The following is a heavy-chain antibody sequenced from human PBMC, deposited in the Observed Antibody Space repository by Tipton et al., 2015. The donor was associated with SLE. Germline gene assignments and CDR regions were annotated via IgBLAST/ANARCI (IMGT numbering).Heavy chain of an antibody. CDR1: GGAISSGGYY. D-gene: IGHD1-1*01. CDR3: AKTLAGATPGRYQSYWYFDL. CDR2: IYTIGKT. Sequence: LRLSCTVSGGAISSGGYYWGWVRQPAGEGLGWVGRIYTIGKTVYNPSLKSRVTISMDLSNNHFSVNLSSVTASDTAVYYCAKTLAGATPGRYQSYWYFDLWGRGLRVIVSS. V-gene: IGHV4-61*02. J-gene: IGHJ2*01.